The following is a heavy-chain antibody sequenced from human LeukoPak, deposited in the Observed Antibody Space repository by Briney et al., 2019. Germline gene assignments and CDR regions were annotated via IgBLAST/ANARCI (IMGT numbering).Heavy chain of an antibody. CDR1: GFTFGDYA. V-gene: IGHV3-49*04. J-gene: IGHJ4*02. CDR3: TRDGWGTNYDYVWGSPYYFDY. CDR2: IRSKAYGGTT. Sequence: GGSLRLSCTASGFTFGDYAMSWVRQAPGKGLEWVGFIRSKAYGGTTEYAASVKGRFTISRDDSKSIAYLQMNSLKTEDTAVYYCTRDGWGTNYDYVWGSPYYFDYWGQGTLVTVSS. D-gene: IGHD3-16*01.